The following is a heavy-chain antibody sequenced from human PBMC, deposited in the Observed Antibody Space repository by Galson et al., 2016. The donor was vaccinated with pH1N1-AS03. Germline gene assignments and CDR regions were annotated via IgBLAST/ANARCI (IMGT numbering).Heavy chain of an antibody. CDR3: TRQVRDGYHVYFDD. Sequence: QSGAEVKKPGESLKISCKTSGYIFTSYWVAWVRHMPGKGLEWMGIIYPGDSDTRYSPSFQGQVTISADRSINTAYLQWSSLMASDTAIYYCTRQVRDGYHVYFDDWGQGSLGTVSS. CDR2: IYPGDSDT. CDR1: GYIFTSYW. D-gene: IGHD5-24*01. V-gene: IGHV5-51*01. J-gene: IGHJ4*02.